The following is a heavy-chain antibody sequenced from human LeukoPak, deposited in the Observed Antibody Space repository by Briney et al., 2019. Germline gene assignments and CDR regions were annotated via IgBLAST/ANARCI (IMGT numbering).Heavy chain of an antibody. D-gene: IGHD1-1*01. V-gene: IGHV1-18*01. CDR2: ISVCNGNT. Sequence: ASVKVSCKASGYTFTSHGITWVRQAPGQGLEWMGWISVCNGNTNYAQKVQARVTMTTDTSTSTAYMELRSLRSDDTAVYYCASAPRGTAIPYELPAGPWGQGTLVTVSS. J-gene: IGHJ5*02. CDR1: GYTFTSHG. CDR3: ASAPRGTAIPYELPAGP.